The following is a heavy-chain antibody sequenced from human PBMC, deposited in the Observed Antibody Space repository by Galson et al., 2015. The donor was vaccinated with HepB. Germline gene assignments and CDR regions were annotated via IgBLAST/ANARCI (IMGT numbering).Heavy chain of an antibody. CDR2: ISSSSSYI. D-gene: IGHD3-10*01. Sequence: SLRLSCAASGFTFSSYSMNWVRQAPGKGLEWVSSISSSSSYIYYADSVKGRFTISRDNAKNSLYLQMNSLRAEDTAVYYCARDMEFYYGSGSYYPHDYWGQGTLVTVSS. CDR3: ARDMEFYYGSGSYYPHDY. J-gene: IGHJ4*02. CDR1: GFTFSSYS. V-gene: IGHV3-21*01.